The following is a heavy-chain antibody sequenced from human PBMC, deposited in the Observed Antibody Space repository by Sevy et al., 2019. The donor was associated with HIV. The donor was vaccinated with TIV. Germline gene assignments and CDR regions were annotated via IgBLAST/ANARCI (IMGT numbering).Heavy chain of an antibody. CDR1: GGSFSGYY. J-gene: IGHJ5*02. CDR3: AGWLDGSSTSCYAVNWFDP. Sequence: SETLSLTCAVYGGSFSGYYWSWIRQPPGKGLEWIGEINHSGTTKYNPSLKSRVTISVDTSKNQFSLKRSSVTAADTAVYYCAGWLDGSSTSCYAVNWFDPWGQGTLVTVSS. CDR2: INHSGTT. V-gene: IGHV4-34*01. D-gene: IGHD2-2*01.